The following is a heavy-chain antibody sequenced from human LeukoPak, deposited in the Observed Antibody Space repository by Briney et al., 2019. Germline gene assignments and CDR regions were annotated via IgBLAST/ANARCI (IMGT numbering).Heavy chain of an antibody. V-gene: IGHV3-33*01. J-gene: IGHJ5*02. CDR3: ARDVDTSSHSSQLDP. CDR2: IQSDGSKQ. Sequence: GGSLRLSCAAAGFTFSTFGIHWVRQTPGKGLEWAAAIQSDGSKQYYGDSVKGRFTISRDSSKNTVYLQMNSLRDEDTAVYYCARDVDTSSHSSQLDPWGQGTLVTVSS. D-gene: IGHD5-18*01. CDR1: GFTFSTFG.